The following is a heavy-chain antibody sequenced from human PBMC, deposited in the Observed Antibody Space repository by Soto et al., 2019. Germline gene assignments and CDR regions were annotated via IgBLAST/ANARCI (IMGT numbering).Heavy chain of an antibody. V-gene: IGHV3-48*03. J-gene: IGHJ6*02. D-gene: IGHD3-10*01. CDR1: GFTYGAYE. CDR3: ARELRTLGRGVTYSMDV. CDR2: ISSSGSIR. Sequence: EVQLVESGGGLVQPGGSLRLSCAVSGFTYGAYEMNWVRQAPGKGLEWVAYISSSGSIRYYADSVQGRFTISRDNANNSLFLQMNSLRAEDTAVYYCARELRTLGRGVTYSMDVWGQGTTVTVTS.